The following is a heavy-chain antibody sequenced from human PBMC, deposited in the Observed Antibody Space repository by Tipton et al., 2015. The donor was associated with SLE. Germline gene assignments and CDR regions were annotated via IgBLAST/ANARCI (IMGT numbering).Heavy chain of an antibody. J-gene: IGHJ5*02. D-gene: IGHD3-10*01. V-gene: IGHV3-20*04. CDR3: AGDDYASGIT. CDR1: GFTFDDYG. CDR2: INWNGGST. Sequence: SLRLSCAASGFTFDDYGMSWVRQAPGKGLEWVSGINWNGGSTGYADSVKGRFTISRDNAKNSLYLQMNSLRVEDTAVYFCAGDDYASGITWGQGTLVTVSS.